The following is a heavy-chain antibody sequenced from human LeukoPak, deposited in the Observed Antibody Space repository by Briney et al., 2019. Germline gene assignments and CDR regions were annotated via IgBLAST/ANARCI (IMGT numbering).Heavy chain of an antibody. CDR1: GFTFTSYG. CDR3: ARDPLDISRWANAFDI. V-gene: IGHV3-30*03. J-gene: IGHJ3*02. Sequence: GGSLRLSCAASGFTFTSYGSHWVRQAPGKALEWVAFMSYDGNKKYGDSVKGRFTISRDNAKNTLHLQMNGLRPDDTAVYYCARDPLDISRWANAFDIWGQGTLVTVSS. D-gene: IGHD2-2*03. CDR2: MSYDGNK.